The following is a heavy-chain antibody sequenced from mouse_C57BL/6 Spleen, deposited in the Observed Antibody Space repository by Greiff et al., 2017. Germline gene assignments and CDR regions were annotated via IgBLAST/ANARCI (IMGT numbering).Heavy chain of an antibody. D-gene: IGHD2-1*01. Sequence: VQLQQSGPELVKPGASVKIPCKASGYTFTDYNMDWVKQSHGKSLEWIGDINPNNGGTIYNQKFKGKATLTVDKSSSTAYMELRSLTSEDTAVYYCARGEERYGNYGYFDYWGQGTTLTVSS. J-gene: IGHJ2*01. V-gene: IGHV1-18*01. CDR2: INPNNGGT. CDR1: GYTFTDYN. CDR3: ARGEERYGNYGYFDY.